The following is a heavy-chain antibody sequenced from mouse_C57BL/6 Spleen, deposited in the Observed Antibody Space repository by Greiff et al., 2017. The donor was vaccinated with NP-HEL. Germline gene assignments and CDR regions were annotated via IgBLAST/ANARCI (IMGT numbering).Heavy chain of an antibody. J-gene: IGHJ3*01. Sequence: QVQLQQSGPELVKPGASVKISCKASGYAFSSSWMNWVKQRPGKGLEWIGRIYPGDGDTNYNRKFKGKATLTADKSSSTAYMQLSSLTSEDSAVYFCARWDYDSAWFAYWGQGTLVTVSA. CDR1: GYAFSSSW. CDR3: ARWDYDSAWFAY. V-gene: IGHV1-82*01. D-gene: IGHD2-4*01. CDR2: IYPGDGDT.